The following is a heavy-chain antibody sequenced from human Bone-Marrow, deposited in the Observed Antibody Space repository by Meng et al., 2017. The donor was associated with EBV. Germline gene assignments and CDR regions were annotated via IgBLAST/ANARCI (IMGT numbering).Heavy chain of an antibody. D-gene: IGHD2-2*01. CDR3: ASSDCSSTSCYPRY. CDR1: GGSISSGGYS. Sequence: LQGVRSGAGKPLQTQSLTCAVSGGSISSGGYSWSWIRQPPGKGLEWIGYIYHSGSTYYNPSLKSRVTISVDRSKNQFSLKLSSVTAADTAVYYCASSDCSSTSCYPRYWGQGTLVTVSS. V-gene: IGHV4-30-2*01. J-gene: IGHJ4*02. CDR2: IYHSGST.